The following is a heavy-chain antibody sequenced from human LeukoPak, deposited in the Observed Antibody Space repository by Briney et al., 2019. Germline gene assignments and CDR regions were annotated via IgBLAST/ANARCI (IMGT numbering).Heavy chain of an antibody. D-gene: IGHD6-19*01. V-gene: IGHV4-59*01. CDR3: ARLASSGWSHCDY. J-gene: IGHJ4*02. CDR2: IYYSGST. CDR1: GGSISSYY. Sequence: SETLSLTCTVSGGSISSYYWGWIRQPPGKGLEWIGYIYYSGSTNYNPSLKSRVTISVDTSKNQFSLKLSSVTAADTAVYYCARLASSGWSHCDYWGQGTLVTVSS.